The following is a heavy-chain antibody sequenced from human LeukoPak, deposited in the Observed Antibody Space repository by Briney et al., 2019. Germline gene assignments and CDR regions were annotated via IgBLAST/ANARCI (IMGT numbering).Heavy chain of an antibody. J-gene: IGHJ5*02. Sequence: SETLSLTCTVSGGSISSYYWSWIRQPAGKGLEWIGRIYTSGSTNYNPSLKSRVTMSVDTSKNQFSLKLSSVTAADTAVYYCARDRDRYGSGSYWFDPWGQGTLVTASS. D-gene: IGHD3-10*01. V-gene: IGHV4-4*07. CDR1: GGSISSYY. CDR2: IYTSGST. CDR3: ARDRDRYGSGSYWFDP.